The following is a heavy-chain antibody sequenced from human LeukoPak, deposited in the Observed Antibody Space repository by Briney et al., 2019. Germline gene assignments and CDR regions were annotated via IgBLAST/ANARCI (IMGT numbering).Heavy chain of an antibody. V-gene: IGHV4-39*01. J-gene: IGHJ5*02. CDR2: TYYSGST. CDR3: ARGVGGYCSGGSCYSAPNWFDP. CDR1: GDSISSSSSY. D-gene: IGHD2-15*01. Sequence: PSEALSLTCTVSGDSISSSSSYWGWIRQPPGKGLEWIGSTYYSGSTYYNTSLKSRVTISVDTSKNQFSLKLSTVTAADTAVYYCARGVGGYCSGGSCYSAPNWFDPWGQGTLVTVSS.